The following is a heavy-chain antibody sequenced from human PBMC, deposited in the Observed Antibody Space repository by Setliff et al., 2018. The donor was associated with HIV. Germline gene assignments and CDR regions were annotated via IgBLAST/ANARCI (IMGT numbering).Heavy chain of an antibody. V-gene: IGHV1-46*01. Sequence: ASVKVSCNASGYSFSNYFIHWVRQAPGQGLEWMGMIKPGTPNIAQKFLRRVTMTGDTSTSTVYMELSSLRSEDTAVYYCARDPTGPTGEDYWGQGTLVTVSS. CDR2: IKPGTP. CDR1: GYSFSNYF. CDR3: ARDPTGPTGEDY. D-gene: IGHD1-1*01. J-gene: IGHJ4*02.